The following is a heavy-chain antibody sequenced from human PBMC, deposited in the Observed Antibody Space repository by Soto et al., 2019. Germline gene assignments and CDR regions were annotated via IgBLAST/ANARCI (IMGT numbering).Heavy chain of an antibody. J-gene: IGHJ6*03. CDR1: GFTFTNYA. CDR3: ARAGYSNGVDNYYMDV. V-gene: IGHV3-64*01. Sequence: VGSLRLSCAASGFTFTNYAMHWVRQAPGKGLEYVSAISSNGDSTYHANSVKGRFTISRDNSKNTLYLQMGSLRADDMAVYYCARAGYSNGVDNYYMDVWGKGTTVTVSS. CDR2: ISSNGDST. D-gene: IGHD4-4*01.